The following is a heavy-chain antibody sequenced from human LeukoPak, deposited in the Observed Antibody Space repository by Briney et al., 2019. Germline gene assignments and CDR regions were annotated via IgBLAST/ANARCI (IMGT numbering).Heavy chain of an antibody. D-gene: IGHD6-19*01. Sequence: GGSLRLPCAASGFTFSRYAMSWVRLAPGKGLEWVSDISGSGGSTYYADSVKGRFTISRDNSKNTLYLQMNSLRAEDTAVYYCAKTMSSVWLFDYWGQGTLVTVSS. J-gene: IGHJ4*02. CDR2: ISGSGGST. CDR1: GFTFSRYA. CDR3: AKTMSSVWLFDY. V-gene: IGHV3-23*01.